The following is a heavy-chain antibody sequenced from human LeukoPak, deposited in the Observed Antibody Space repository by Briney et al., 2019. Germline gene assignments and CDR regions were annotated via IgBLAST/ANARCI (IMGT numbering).Heavy chain of an antibody. D-gene: IGHD3-22*01. CDR1: GRSLSSGSYY. J-gene: IGHJ4*02. CDR2: IFTSGNT. V-gene: IGHV4-61*02. CDR3: ARSSGYYLYYFDY. Sequence: SETLSLTRTVSGRSLSSGSYYGSWIRQPPGKGLEWIGPIFTSGNTNYNPSLKSRDTIAVVTSNNQFSLKLSSVPAADTAVYYCARSSGYYLYYFDYWGQGTLVTVSS.